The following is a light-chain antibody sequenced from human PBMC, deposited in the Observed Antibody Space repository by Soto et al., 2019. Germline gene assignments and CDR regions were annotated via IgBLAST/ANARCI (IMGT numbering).Light chain of an antibody. CDR2: EVS. V-gene: IGLV2-14*01. CDR1: SSDVGSYNY. J-gene: IGLJ1*01. CDR3: SSYTSSTTLSV. Sequence: QSALTQPASVSGSPGQSITISCTGTSSDVGSYNYVSWYQQHPGKAPKLMIYEVSNRPSGVSNRFSGSKSGNTASLTISGLQAEDEADYYCSSYTSSTTLSVFGTGTKVTVL.